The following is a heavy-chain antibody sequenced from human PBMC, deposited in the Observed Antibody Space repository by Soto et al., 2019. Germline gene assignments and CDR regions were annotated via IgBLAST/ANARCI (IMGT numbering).Heavy chain of an antibody. CDR3: ARVGRNRYDFWSGPSYYFDY. Sequence: SVKVSCKASGGTFSSYAISWVRQAPGQGLEWMGGIIPIFGTANYAQKFQGRVTITADESTSTAYMELSSLRSEDTAVYYCARVGRNRYDFWSGPSYYFDYWGQRTLVTVSS. CDR2: IIPIFGTA. V-gene: IGHV1-69*13. J-gene: IGHJ4*02. CDR1: GGTFSSYA. D-gene: IGHD3-3*01.